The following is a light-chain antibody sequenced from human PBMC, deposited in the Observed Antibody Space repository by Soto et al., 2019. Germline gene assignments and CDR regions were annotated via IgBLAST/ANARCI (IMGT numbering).Light chain of an antibody. Sequence: DIVMTQSPDSLAVSLGERATINCKSSQSVLYSSNNKNYLAWYQQKAGQPPKMLIYWASTRESGVPDRFSGSGSGTDFTLTISSLQAEDVGVYYCQKYDSIPFTFVQGTRLEIK. CDR3: QKYDSIPFT. J-gene: IGKJ5*01. CDR2: WAS. V-gene: IGKV4-1*01. CDR1: QSVLYSSNNKNY.